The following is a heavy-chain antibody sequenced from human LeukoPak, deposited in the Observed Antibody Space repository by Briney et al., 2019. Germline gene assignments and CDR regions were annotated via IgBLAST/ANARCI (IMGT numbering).Heavy chain of an antibody. CDR1: GFTFSSYS. D-gene: IGHD6-13*01. Sequence: GGSLRLSCAASGFTFSSYSMHWVRQAPGKGLEWVAVIWYDGSNKYYADSVKGRFTISRDNSRNTLYLQMNSLRAEDTAVYYCARDPYSSSWDDAFDIWGQGTMVTVSS. J-gene: IGHJ3*02. V-gene: IGHV3-33*01. CDR3: ARDPYSSSWDDAFDI. CDR2: IWYDGSNK.